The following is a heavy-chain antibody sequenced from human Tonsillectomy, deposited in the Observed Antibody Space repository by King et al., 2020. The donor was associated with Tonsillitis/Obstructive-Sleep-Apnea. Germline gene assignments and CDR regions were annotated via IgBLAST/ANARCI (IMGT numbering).Heavy chain of an antibody. Sequence: QLVQSGAEVKKPGESLRISCKGSGYIFTTFWISWVRQMPGKGLEWMGTIDPTDSYTNYSPSFQGHVTISADKPFSTAYLRWSSLKASDTAIYYCATGDCSSTSCYYNYMDVWGKGTTVTVSS. J-gene: IGHJ6*03. CDR2: IDPTDSYT. D-gene: IGHD2-2*01. CDR3: ATGDCSSTSCYYNYMDV. CDR1: GYIFTTFW. V-gene: IGHV5-10-1*01.